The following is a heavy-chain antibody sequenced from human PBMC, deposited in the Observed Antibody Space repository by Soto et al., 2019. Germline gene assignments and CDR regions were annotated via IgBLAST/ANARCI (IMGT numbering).Heavy chain of an antibody. Sequence: QVQLVESGGGVVQPGRSLRLSCAASGFTFSSYAMHWVRQAPGKGLEWVAVISYDGSNKYYADSVKGRFTISRDNSKNTLYLQMNSLRAEDTAVYYCARGAEQWLVFEDYWGQGTLVTVSS. V-gene: IGHV3-30-3*01. CDR3: ARGAEQWLVFEDY. D-gene: IGHD6-19*01. J-gene: IGHJ4*02. CDR2: ISYDGSNK. CDR1: GFTFSSYA.